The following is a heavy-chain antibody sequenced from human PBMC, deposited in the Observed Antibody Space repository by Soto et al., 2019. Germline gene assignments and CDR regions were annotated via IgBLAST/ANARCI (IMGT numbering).Heavy chain of an antibody. Sequence: PGWSLRLSCASSVFTFISYAMSWVRQAPGKGLEWVSAISGSGGSTYYADSVKGRFTISRDNSKNTLYLQMNSLRAEDTAVYYCAKPLPREGGVLTGLWGRGTLVTVSS. J-gene: IGHJ2*01. D-gene: IGHD3-16*01. CDR2: ISGSGGST. CDR3: AKPLPREGGVLTGL. CDR1: VFTFISYA. V-gene: IGHV3-23*01.